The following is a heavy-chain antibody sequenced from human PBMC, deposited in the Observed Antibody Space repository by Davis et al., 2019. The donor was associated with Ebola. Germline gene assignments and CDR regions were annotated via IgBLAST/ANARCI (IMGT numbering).Heavy chain of an antibody. D-gene: IGHD2-21*02. CDR2: FDPEDGET. V-gene: IGHV1-24*01. J-gene: IGHJ3*02. CDR1: GYTLTELS. Sequence: ASVKVSCKVSGYTLTELSMHWVRQAPGKGLEWMGGFDPEDGETIYAQKFQGRVTMTEDTSTDTAYMELSSLRSEDTAVYYCARDQGYCGGDCYPSTLGAFDIWGQGTMVTVSS. CDR3: ARDQGYCGGDCYPSTLGAFDI.